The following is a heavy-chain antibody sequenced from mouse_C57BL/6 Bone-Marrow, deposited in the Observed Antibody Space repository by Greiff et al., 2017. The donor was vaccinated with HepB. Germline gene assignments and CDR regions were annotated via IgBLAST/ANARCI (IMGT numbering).Heavy chain of an antibody. CDR1: GYTFTTYP. CDR2: FHPYNDDT. V-gene: IGHV1-47*01. J-gene: IGHJ4*01. Sequence: QVQLQQSGAELVKPGASVKMSCKASGYTFTTYPIEWMKQNHGKSLEWIGNFHPYNDDTKYNEKFKGKATLTVEKSSSTDYLELSRLTSDDSAVYYCERRGGYGNLGVYYAMDYWGQGTSVTVSS. CDR3: ERRGGYGNLGVYYAMDY. D-gene: IGHD2-1*01.